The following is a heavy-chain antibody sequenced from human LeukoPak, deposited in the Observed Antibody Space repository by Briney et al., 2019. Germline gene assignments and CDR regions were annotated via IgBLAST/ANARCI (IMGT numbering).Heavy chain of an antibody. CDR2: ISHSGST. Sequence: SETLSLTCAVYGGSFSDYYWGWIRQPPGKGLAWIGEISHSGSTNYNPSLKSRATVSRDTSKNQFSLNLFSVTAADTAVYYCARRPSPPDAFDIWGQGTVVTVSS. V-gene: IGHV4-34*01. CDR3: ARRPSPPDAFDI. CDR1: GGSFSDYY. J-gene: IGHJ3*02.